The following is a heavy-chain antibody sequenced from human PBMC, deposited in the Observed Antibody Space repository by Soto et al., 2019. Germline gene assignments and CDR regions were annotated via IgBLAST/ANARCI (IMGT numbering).Heavy chain of an antibody. D-gene: IGHD5-12*01. V-gene: IGHV5-51*01. Sequence: GESLKICCNCSGYSFTIYCIGWVLQMPGKGLEGMGIIYPGDSDTRYSPSFQGQVTISADKSISTAYLQWSSLKASDTAMYYCARRGAGYSGYDLVAVASNWFDPWGQGTLVTVSS. CDR3: ARRGAGYSGYDLVAVASNWFDP. CDR2: IYPGDSDT. CDR1: GYSFTIYC. J-gene: IGHJ5*02.